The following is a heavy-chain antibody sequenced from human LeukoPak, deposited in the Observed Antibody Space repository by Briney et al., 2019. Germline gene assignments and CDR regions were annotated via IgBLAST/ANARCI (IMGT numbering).Heavy chain of an antibody. V-gene: IGHV4-59*08. CDR1: GGSISSYY. J-gene: IGHJ4*02. D-gene: IGHD5-18*01. CDR2: NYDSGST. Sequence: SETLSLTCTVSGGSISSYYWSWIRQPPGKGLEWIGYNYDSGSTNYNPSLKGRVTVSLDTSKNQFSLKLSSVTAADTAVYYCARQGYNYGLDLDYWGQGTLVTVSS. CDR3: ARQGYNYGLDLDY.